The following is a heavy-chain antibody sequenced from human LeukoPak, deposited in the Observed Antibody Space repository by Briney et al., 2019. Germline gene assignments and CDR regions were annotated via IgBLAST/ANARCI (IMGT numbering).Heavy chain of an antibody. Sequence: ASVKVSCKASGYTFTSYYIHWVRQAPGQGLEWMGIINPSGGSTSYAQKFQGRVTMTRDTSTSTVYMELSSLRSEDTAVYYCTRTSGYQPYNNWFGPWGQGTLVTVSS. CDR2: INPSGGST. D-gene: IGHD5-12*01. V-gene: IGHV1-46*01. CDR1: GYTFTSYY. J-gene: IGHJ5*02. CDR3: TRTSGYQPYNNWFGP.